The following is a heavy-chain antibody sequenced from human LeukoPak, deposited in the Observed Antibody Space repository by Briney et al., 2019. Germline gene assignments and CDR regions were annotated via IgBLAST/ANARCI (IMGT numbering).Heavy chain of an antibody. J-gene: IGHJ5*02. CDR1: GYSFANYW. D-gene: IGHD1-26*01. CDR3: ARTREGSTSTFAMAET. V-gene: IGHV5-51*01. CDR2: FCPGDSDT. Sequence: GESLKISCKGSGYSFANYWIAWARQMHGKGLEWMGIFCPGDSDTRYSPSFQGQVTISADKSISTAYLQWSSPWCSRTAISFWARTREGSTSTFAMAETSGQGKLVTASS.